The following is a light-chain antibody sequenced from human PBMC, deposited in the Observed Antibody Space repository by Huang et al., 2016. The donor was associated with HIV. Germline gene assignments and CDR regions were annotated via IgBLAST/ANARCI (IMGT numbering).Light chain of an antibody. CDR2: ATD. CDR1: QSITTY. J-gene: IGKJ1*01. CDR3: QQGYTTSWT. Sequence: DIQMTQSPSSLSASVGDRVTITCRASQSITTYLNWYQRKPGKAPTLLIYATDSLQSGVPSRCSGRGSGTEFTLTISSLQPDDFATYYCQQGYTTSWTFGPGTKVE. V-gene: IGKV1-39*01.